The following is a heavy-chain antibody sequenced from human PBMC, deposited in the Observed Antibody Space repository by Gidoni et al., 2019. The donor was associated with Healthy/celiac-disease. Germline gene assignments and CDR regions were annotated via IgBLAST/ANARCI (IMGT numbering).Heavy chain of an antibody. V-gene: IGHV1-18*01. D-gene: IGHD2-2*01. CDR2: ISAYKGNT. CDR3: ARGRYCSSTSCYYYYGMDV. Sequence: QVQLVQSGAEVKKPGASVKVSCKASGYTFTSYGISWVRQSPGQGLEWMGWISAYKGNTNYAQKLQGRVTMTTDTSTSTAYMELRSLRSDDTAVYYCARGRYCSSTSCYYYYGMDVWGQGTTVTVSS. CDR1: GYTFTSYG. J-gene: IGHJ6*02.